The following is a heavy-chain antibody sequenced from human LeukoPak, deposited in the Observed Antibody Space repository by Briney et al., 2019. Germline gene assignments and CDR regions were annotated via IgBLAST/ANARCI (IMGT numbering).Heavy chain of an antibody. CDR3: ARGGSHFDY. CDR1: GGSISSSYY. D-gene: IGHD1-26*01. Sequence: SETLSLTCDVSGGSISSSYYWSWIRQPAGKGLEWIGRIYTSGSTNYNPSLKSRVTMLVDTSKNQFSLRLSSVTAADTAVYYCARGGSHFDYWGQGTLVTVSS. J-gene: IGHJ4*02. CDR2: IYTSGST. V-gene: IGHV4-59*10.